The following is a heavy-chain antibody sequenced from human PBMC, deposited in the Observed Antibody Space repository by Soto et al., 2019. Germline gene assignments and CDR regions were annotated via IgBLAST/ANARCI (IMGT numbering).Heavy chain of an antibody. CDR3: ARDDGDGRFDP. J-gene: IGHJ5*02. Sequence: QVQLQESGPGLVKPSETLSLTCTVSGGSVSSGSYYWSWIRQPPGKGLEWIGYIYYSGSTNYNPSLKSRVTISVDTSKNQFSLKLSSVTAADTVVYYCARDDGDGRFDPWGQGTLVTVSS. CDR2: IYYSGST. V-gene: IGHV4-61*01. CDR1: GGSVSSGSYY.